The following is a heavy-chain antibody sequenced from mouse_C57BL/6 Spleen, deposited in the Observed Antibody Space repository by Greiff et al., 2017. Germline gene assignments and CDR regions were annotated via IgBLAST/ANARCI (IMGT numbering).Heavy chain of an antibody. Sequence: EVKLQESGPELVKPGASVKISCKASGYSFTDYNMNWVKQSNGKSLEWIGVINPNYGTTSYNQKFKGKATLTVDQSSSTAYMQLNSLTSEDAAVYYCVAYYGNYERGAMDYWGQGTSVTVSS. CDR2: INPNYGTT. CDR1: GYSFTDYN. CDR3: VAYYGNYERGAMDY. D-gene: IGHD2-10*01. V-gene: IGHV1-39*01. J-gene: IGHJ4*01.